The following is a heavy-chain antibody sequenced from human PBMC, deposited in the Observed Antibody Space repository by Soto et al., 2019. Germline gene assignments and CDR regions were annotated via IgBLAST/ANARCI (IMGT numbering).Heavy chain of an antibody. V-gene: IGHV1-69*13. CDR3: ARGGGQQRPYYYYYGMDV. CDR2: IIPIFGTA. CDR1: GGTFSSYA. D-gene: IGHD6-25*01. Sequence: SVKVSCKASGGTFSSYAISWVRQAPGQGLEWMGGIIPIFGTANYAQKFQGRVTITADESTSTAYMELSSLRSEDTAVYYCARGGGQQRPYYYYYGMDVWGQGTTVTVSS. J-gene: IGHJ6*02.